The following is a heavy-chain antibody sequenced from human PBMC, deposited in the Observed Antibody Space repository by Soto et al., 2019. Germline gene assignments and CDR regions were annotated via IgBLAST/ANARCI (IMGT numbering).Heavy chain of an antibody. J-gene: IGHJ5*02. CDR3: ARDLGYCGTAGWLRNWFDP. V-gene: IGHV1-18*01. D-gene: IGHD2-2*01. CDR1: GYTFTSHG. CDR2: ISAYNGYT. Sequence: QVKLVQSGAEVKKPGASVKVSCKASGYTFTSHGISWVRQAPGQGLEWMGWISAYNGYTNYAQKVQGRVTMSTDTYTSTGYMELRSLRSDDTAVYYCARDLGYCGTAGWLRNWFDPWGRGTLVTVSS.